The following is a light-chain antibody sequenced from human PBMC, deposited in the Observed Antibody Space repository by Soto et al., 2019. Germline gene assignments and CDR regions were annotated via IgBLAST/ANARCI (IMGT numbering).Light chain of an antibody. J-gene: IGKJ1*01. Sequence: DIQMTQSPSTLSASVGDRVTITCRASQSINSRLAWYQQRPGKAPDLLIYDASTLQSGVPSRFSGSGSGTEFTLTISSLQPDDFATSSCQQYYTYSRTFGQGTKVGIK. CDR3: QQYYTYSRT. V-gene: IGKV1-5*01. CDR1: QSINSR. CDR2: DAS.